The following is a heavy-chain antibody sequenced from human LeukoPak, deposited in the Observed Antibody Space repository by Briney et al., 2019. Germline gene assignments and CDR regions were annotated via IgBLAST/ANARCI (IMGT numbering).Heavy chain of an antibody. J-gene: IGHJ5*02. D-gene: IGHD3-10*01. CDR2: INHSGST. CDR3: ARSSITMVRGVINGWFDP. Sequence: SETLSLTCAVYGGSFSGYYWSWIRQPPGKGLEWIGEINHSGSTNYNPSLKSRVTISVDTSKNQFSLKLSSVTAADTAVYYCARSSITMVRGVINGWFDPWGQGTLVTVSS. CDR1: GGSFSGYY. V-gene: IGHV4-34*01.